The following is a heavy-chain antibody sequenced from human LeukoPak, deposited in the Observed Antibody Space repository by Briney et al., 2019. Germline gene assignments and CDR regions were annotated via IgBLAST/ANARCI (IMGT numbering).Heavy chain of an antibody. CDR2: IYSGGST. V-gene: IGHV3-66*01. Sequence: GGTLRLSCAASGFTFSSYGMSWVRQAPGKGLEWVSLIYSGGSTYYADSVKGRFTISRDNSKNTLYLQMNSLRAEDTAVYYCARARDGYNWGPDFDYWGQGTLVTVSS. CDR3: ARARDGYNWGPDFDY. J-gene: IGHJ4*02. CDR1: GFTFSSYG. D-gene: IGHD5-24*01.